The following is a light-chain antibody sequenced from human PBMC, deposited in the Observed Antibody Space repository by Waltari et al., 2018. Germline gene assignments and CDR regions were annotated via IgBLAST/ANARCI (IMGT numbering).Light chain of an antibody. V-gene: IGLV2-23*02. CDR2: EVN. CDR3: CSYAGSTTFVL. Sequence: QSALTKPASVSGSPGQSITIPCTGTSRDVGNFNLVPLYQLPPGKAPKLLISEVNKRPSGVSNRFSGSKSGITASLTISGLQAGDEADYYCCSYAGSTTFVLFGGGTKLTVL. CDR1: SRDVGNFNL. J-gene: IGLJ2*01.